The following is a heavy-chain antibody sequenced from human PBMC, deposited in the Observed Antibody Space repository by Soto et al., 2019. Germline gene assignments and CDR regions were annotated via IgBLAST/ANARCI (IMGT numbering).Heavy chain of an antibody. J-gene: IGHJ6*02. D-gene: IGHD3-22*01. CDR1: GFTFSSYA. CDR2: ISGSGGST. V-gene: IGHV3-23*01. Sequence: SLRLSCAASGFTFSSYAMSWVRQAPGKGLEWVSAISGSGGSTYYADSVKGRFTISRDNSKNTLYLQMNSLRAEDTAVYYCAKVGIKWLDGMDVWGQGPTVTVSS. CDR3: AKVGIKWLDGMDV.